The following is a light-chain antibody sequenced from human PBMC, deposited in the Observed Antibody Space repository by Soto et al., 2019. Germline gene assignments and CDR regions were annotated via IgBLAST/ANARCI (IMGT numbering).Light chain of an antibody. J-gene: IGKJ1*01. CDR3: QQYNSYSWT. CDR2: DAS. Sequence: DIQMTQSPSTLSASVGDIVTITCRASQSIMSWLAWYQQKPGKAPKLLIYDASSLESGVPSRFSGSGSGTEFTLTISSLQPDDFATYYCQQYNSYSWTFGQGTKVDIK. V-gene: IGKV1-5*01. CDR1: QSIMSW.